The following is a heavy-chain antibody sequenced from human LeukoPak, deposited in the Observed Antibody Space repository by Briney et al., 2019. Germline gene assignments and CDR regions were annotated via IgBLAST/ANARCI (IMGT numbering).Heavy chain of an antibody. CDR2: IYYSGST. Sequence: PSETLSLTCTVSGGSISSYYWSWIRQPPGKGLEWIGYIYYSGSTNYNPSLKSRVTISVDTSKNQFSLELSSVTAADTAVYYCARVDYYYGMDVWGQETTVTVSS. CDR1: GGSISSYY. J-gene: IGHJ6*02. V-gene: IGHV4-59*01. CDR3: ARVDYYYGMDV.